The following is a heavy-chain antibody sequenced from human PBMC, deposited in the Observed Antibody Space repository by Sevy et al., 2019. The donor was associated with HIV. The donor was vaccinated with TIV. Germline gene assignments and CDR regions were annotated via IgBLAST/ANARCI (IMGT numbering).Heavy chain of an antibody. CDR3: ARHPLGNWFDL. J-gene: IGHJ5*02. D-gene: IGHD3-16*01. Sequence: SETLSLTCTVSGGSISSSRHYWGWIRQSPGKRLEWIGSRFYSGGAYYNPSLQSRVTMSVDMSNNQFSLNVNSVTAAETAVYYCARHPLGNWFDLWGQGILVTVSS. V-gene: IGHV4-39*01. CDR2: RFYSGGA. CDR1: GGSISSSRHY.